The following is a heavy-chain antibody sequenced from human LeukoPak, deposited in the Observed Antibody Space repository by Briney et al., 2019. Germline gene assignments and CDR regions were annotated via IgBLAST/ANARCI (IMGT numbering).Heavy chain of an antibody. D-gene: IGHD1-26*01. V-gene: IGHV1-2*02. CDR1: GYTFTGYY. J-gene: IGHJ4*02. CDR2: INPNSGGT. CDR3: ARDGGLVGATWEGPFDY. Sequence: GASVKVSCKASGYTFTGYYMHWVRQAPGQGLEWMGWINPNSGGTNYAQKFQGRVTMTRDTSISTAYMELSRLRSDDTAVYYCARDGGLVGATWEGPFDYWGQGTLVTVSS.